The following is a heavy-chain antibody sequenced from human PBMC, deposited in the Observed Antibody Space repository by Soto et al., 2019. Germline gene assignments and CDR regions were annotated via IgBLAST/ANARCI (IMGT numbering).Heavy chain of an antibody. V-gene: IGHV1-3*05. D-gene: IGHD3-10*01. Sequence: QVQLVQSGAEEKKPGASVKVSCKASGYTFTSYAMHWVRQAPGQRLEWMGWINAGNGNTKYSQKFQGRVNITRDTSASTAYMELSSLRSEDTAVYYCARGGGGPLDWFDPWGQGTLVTVSS. CDR2: INAGNGNT. CDR1: GYTFTSYA. CDR3: ARGGGGPLDWFDP. J-gene: IGHJ5*02.